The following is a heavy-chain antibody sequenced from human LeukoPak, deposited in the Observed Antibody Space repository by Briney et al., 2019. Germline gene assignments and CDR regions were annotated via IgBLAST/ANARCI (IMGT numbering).Heavy chain of an antibody. CDR3: ARHRRITRWFGTKPGYFDY. CDR2: INHSGST. V-gene: IGHV4-34*01. Sequence: SETLSLTCAVYGGSFSGYYWSWIRQPPGKGLEWIGEINHSGSTNYNPSLKSRVTISVDTSKNQFSLKLSSVTAADTAVYYCARHRRITRWFGTKPGYFDYWGQGTLVTVSS. D-gene: IGHD3-10*01. CDR1: GGSFSGYY. J-gene: IGHJ4*02.